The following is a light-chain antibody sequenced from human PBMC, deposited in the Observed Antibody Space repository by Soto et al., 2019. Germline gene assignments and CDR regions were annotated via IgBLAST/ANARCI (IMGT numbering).Light chain of an antibody. CDR3: QHYGNSPGT. J-gene: IGKJ5*01. V-gene: IGKV3-20*01. CDR2: DAS. CDR1: QSVPSNY. Sequence: EIVLTQSPGTLSLSPGERATLSCRASQSVPSNYLAWFQQKPGQAPRLLIYDASSRANGIPHRFSGSGSGTDFTLTISRLEPEDFEVYYCQHYGNSPGTVGQGTRLEI.